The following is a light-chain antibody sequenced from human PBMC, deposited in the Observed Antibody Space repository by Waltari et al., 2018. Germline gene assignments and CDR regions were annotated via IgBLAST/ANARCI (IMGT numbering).Light chain of an antibody. J-gene: IGLJ2*01. Sequence: SYDLTQPPSVSVSPGQTARITCSGNALPKLYSYWYQQKPGQAPLLLIYKDTQRASGIPERFSGSTSGTTVTLTISGVQAEDAADYYCQSADTDFANHVLFGGGTQLTVL. CDR3: QSADTDFANHVL. V-gene: IGLV3-25*03. CDR1: ALPKLY. CDR2: KDT.